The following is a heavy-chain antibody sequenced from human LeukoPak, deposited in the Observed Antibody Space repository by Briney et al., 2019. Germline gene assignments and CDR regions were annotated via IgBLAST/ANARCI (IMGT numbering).Heavy chain of an antibody. CDR1: GFSLTTSAVA. J-gene: IGHJ4*02. V-gene: IGHV2-5*01. D-gene: IGHD3-10*01. Sequence: SGPTLVKHTQTLTLTCTFSGFSLTTSAVAVGSIRQPPGKSLEWLALIYWNDDKRYRPSLQSRLTLTKDTSKNQVVLTMTNMDPVDTAPYYCARSLWFGDLSHFDYWGQGTVVTVSS. CDR2: IYWNDDK. CDR3: ARSLWFGDLSHFDY.